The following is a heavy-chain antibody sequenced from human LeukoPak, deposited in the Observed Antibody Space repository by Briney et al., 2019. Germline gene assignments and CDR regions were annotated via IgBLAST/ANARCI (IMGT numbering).Heavy chain of an antibody. CDR2: IYYRGRT. J-gene: IGHJ5*02. D-gene: IGHD3-22*01. Sequence: SETLSLTCSVSGGSISSSSYYWGWIRQPPGKGLEWIGSIYYRGRTYYNPSLKSRVTISVDTSKNQFSLKLSSVTAADTAVYYCASVYYYDSADYLGGSWGQGTLVTVSS. V-gene: IGHV4-39*01. CDR1: GGSISSSSYY. CDR3: ASVYYYDSADYLGGS.